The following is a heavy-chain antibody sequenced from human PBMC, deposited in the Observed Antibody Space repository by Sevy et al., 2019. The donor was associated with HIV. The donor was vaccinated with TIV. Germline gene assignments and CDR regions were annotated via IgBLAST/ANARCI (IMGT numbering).Heavy chain of an antibody. J-gene: IGHJ4*02. CDR3: AREYDILTGYFEGIAYFDY. CDR1: GFTFSRYW. V-gene: IGHV3-7*03. CDR2: IKQDGSEK. Sequence: GGSLRLSCAASGFTFSRYWMSWVRQAPGKGLEWVASIKQDGSEKYYVDSVKGRFTISRDNAKNSLYLQMNSLRAEDTAVYYCAREYDILTGYFEGIAYFDYWGQGTLVTDSS. D-gene: IGHD3-9*01.